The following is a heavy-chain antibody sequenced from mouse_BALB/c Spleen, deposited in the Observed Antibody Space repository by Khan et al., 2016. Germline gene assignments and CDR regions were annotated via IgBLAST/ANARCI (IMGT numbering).Heavy chain of an antibody. Sequence: QIQLVQSGPELKKPGKTVKISCKASGYTFTNYGMNWVKQAPGKGLKWMGWINTYSGESTYADDFKGRFAFSLETSANTAYLQINNLKNEDTATYVCAGYREYYGSSRYFDVWGAGTTVTVSS. CDR2: INTYSGES. J-gene: IGHJ1*01. D-gene: IGHD1-1*01. CDR3: AGYREYYGSSRYFDV. V-gene: IGHV9-3-1*01. CDR1: GYTFTNYG.